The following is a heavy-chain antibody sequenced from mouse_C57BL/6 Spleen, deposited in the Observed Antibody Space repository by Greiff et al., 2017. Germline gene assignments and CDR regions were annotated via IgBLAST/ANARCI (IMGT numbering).Heavy chain of an antibody. CDR1: GYTFTGYW. D-gene: IGHD2-4*01. Sequence: QVQLKQSGAELMKPGASVKLSCKATGYTFTGYWIEWVKQRPGHGLEWIGEILPGSGSTNYNEKFKGKATFTADTSSNTAYMQLSSLTTEDSAIYYCASPYYDYDVGGYAMYYWGQGTSVTVSS. CDR3: ASPYYDYDVGGYAMYY. CDR2: ILPGSGST. V-gene: IGHV1-9*01. J-gene: IGHJ4*01.